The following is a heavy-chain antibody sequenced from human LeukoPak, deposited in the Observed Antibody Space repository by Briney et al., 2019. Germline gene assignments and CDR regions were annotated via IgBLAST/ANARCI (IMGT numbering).Heavy chain of an antibody. CDR3: AKAGRESLRYFDWLWDY. CDR1: GFTFSSYE. D-gene: IGHD3-9*01. CDR2: ISSSGSTI. V-gene: IGHV3-48*03. Sequence: GGSLRLSCAASGFTFSSYEMNWVRQAPGKGLEWVSYISSSGSTIYYADSVKGRFTISRDNAKNSLYLQMNSLRAEDTAVYYCAKAGRESLRYFDWLWDYWGQGTLVTVSS. J-gene: IGHJ4*02.